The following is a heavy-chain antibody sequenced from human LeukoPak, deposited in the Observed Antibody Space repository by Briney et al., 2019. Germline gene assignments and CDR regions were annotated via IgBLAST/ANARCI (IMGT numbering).Heavy chain of an antibody. Sequence: GGSLRLSCAASGFTFSSYAMSWVRQAPGKGLEWVSAISGSGGSTYYADSVKGRFTISRDNSKNTLYLQMNSLRAEDTAVYYCAREGYDSSGYPYFDYWGQGTLVTVSS. J-gene: IGHJ4*02. CDR2: ISGSGGST. CDR1: GFTFSSYA. D-gene: IGHD3-22*01. V-gene: IGHV3-23*01. CDR3: AREGYDSSGYPYFDY.